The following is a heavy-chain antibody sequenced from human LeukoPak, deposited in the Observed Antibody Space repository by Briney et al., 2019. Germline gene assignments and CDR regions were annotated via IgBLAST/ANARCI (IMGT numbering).Heavy chain of an antibody. CDR3: AGLGYCTSTNCYIDY. Sequence: GGSLRLSCAASGFTFSNHWMHWVRQPPGKGLVWVSRINGDGSSTTYADSVKGRFTISRDNAKNTLYLQMNSLRAEDTAVYYCAGLGYCTSTNCYIDYWGQGTVVTVSS. CDR1: GFTFSNHW. V-gene: IGHV3-74*01. D-gene: IGHD2-2*02. CDR2: INGDGSST. J-gene: IGHJ4*02.